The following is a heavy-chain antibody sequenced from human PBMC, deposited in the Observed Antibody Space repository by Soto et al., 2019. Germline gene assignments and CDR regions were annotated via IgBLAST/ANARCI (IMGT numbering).Heavy chain of an antibody. CDR3: ARHLAGNRDD. CDR2: IKSDGRST. V-gene: IGHV3-74*01. Sequence: EVQLVEAGGGLVQPEGYLRLSCAASGFTFSSYWMHWVRQAPGKGMVWVSRIKSDGRSTSYADSVKGRFTISRDKAKNTLYLQMNSQRDEDTAVYYCARHLAGNRDDWGQGTLVTVSS. D-gene: IGHD3-3*02. CDR1: GFTFSSYW. J-gene: IGHJ4*02.